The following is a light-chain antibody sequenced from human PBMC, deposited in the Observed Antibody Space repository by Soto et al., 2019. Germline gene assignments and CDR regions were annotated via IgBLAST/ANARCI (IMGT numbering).Light chain of an antibody. J-gene: IGKJ1*01. CDR2: GAS. V-gene: IGKV3-20*01. CDR3: QQCGNSPLT. Sequence: EIVLTQSPGTLSLSPGERATLSCRASQSVSSSYLAWYQQKPGQAPRLLIYGASSRATGIPDRFSGSGSGTDFTLTISRLEPEDFAVYYCQQCGNSPLTFGKGTKGEIK. CDR1: QSVSSSY.